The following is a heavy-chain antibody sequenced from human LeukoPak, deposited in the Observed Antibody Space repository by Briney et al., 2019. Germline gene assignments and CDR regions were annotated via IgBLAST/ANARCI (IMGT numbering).Heavy chain of an antibody. J-gene: IGHJ4*02. D-gene: IGHD6-25*01. CDR3: TRVGPIAAAEDY. Sequence: PGRSLRLSCTASGFTFGDYAMSWVRQAPGKGLEWVGFIRSKAYGGTTEYAASVKGRFTISRDDSKSIAYLKMNSLKTEDTAEYYCTRVGPIAAAEDYWGQGTLVTGSS. CDR1: GFTFGDYA. V-gene: IGHV3-49*04. CDR2: IRSKAYGGTT.